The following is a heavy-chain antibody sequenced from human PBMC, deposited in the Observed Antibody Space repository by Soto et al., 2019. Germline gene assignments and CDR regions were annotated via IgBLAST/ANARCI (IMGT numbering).Heavy chain of an antibody. V-gene: IGHV3-30*18. J-gene: IGHJ6*02. CDR2: ISYDGSNK. Sequence: QVQLVESGGGVVQPGRSLRLSCAASGFSFSNYAMHWVRQAPGKGLEWVAVISYDGSNKYYADSVKGRFTISRDNSKKTLYLQMNSLRADDTAVYYCAKDEMIVAVITTGDYYYGMDVWGQGTTVTVSS. CDR1: GFSFSNYA. D-gene: IGHD3-22*01. CDR3: AKDEMIVAVITTGDYYYGMDV.